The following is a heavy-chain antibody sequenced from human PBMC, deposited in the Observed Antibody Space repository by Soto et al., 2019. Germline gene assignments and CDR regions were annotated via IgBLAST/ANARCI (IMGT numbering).Heavy chain of an antibody. V-gene: IGHV4-4*02. CDR3: GDQHAS. D-gene: IGHD2-2*01. J-gene: IGHJ5*02. CDR1: GDSISSSNW. Sequence: PSETLSLTCVVSGDSISSSNWWSWVRQPPGKGLEWIGKIYHTGSTNYNPSLKSRVTISVDTSKNQFSLKLSSVTAADTAVYYCGDQHASWGQGTLVPVSS. CDR2: IYHTGST.